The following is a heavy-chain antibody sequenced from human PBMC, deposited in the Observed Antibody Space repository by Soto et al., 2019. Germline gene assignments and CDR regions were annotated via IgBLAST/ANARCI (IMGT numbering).Heavy chain of an antibody. CDR2: ISSDIVTV. Sequence: EVQLVESGGGLVQPGGSLRLSCAASGFAFSSYAMSWVRQAPGKGLECISYISSDIVTVHYADSVEGRFTISRDNAQNSLYLQISSLRDEDTAVYYCARDRRYAEYSIDYWGQGTLVTVSS. CDR1: GFAFSSYA. J-gene: IGHJ4*02. V-gene: IGHV3-48*02. CDR3: ARDRRYAEYSIDY. D-gene: IGHD2-15*01.